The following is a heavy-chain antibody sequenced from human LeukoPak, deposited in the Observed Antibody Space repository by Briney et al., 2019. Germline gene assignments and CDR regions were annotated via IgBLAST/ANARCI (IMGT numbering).Heavy chain of an antibody. Sequence: ASVKVSCKASGYTFTSYYIHWMRHAPGQGLEWVGWINPNSGGSHYSRRFQGRVTMTSDTSINTGYMELTSLTTDDTAVYYCARGPRYGESGYDLGPYWGQGTLVTVSS. CDR3: ARGPRYGESGYDLGPY. D-gene: IGHD5-12*01. CDR2: INPNSGGS. V-gene: IGHV1-2*02. J-gene: IGHJ4*02. CDR1: GYTFTSYY.